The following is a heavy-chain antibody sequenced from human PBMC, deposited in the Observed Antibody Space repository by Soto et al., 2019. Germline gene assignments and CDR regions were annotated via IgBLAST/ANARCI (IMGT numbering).Heavy chain of an antibody. CDR3: AKLEVRFGNAMDV. CDR2: ISADGGTT. J-gene: IGHJ6*02. Sequence: EVHLLESGGGLVQPGGSLRLSCAASGLTFRTYGMAWVRQAPGKGLEWVSAISADGGTTSYADSVRGRFTISRDISKNTLYLQMNSLRAEDTAVYYCAKLEVRFGNAMDVWGQGTTVTVSS. D-gene: IGHD3-22*01. V-gene: IGHV3-23*01. CDR1: GLTFRTYG.